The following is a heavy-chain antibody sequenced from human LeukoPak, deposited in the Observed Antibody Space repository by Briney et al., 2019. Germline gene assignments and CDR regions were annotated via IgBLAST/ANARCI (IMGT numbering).Heavy chain of an antibody. CDR1: GGTFSSYA. Sequence: GASVKVSCKASGGTFSSYAISWVRQAPGQGLEWMGRIIPIFGTANYAQKFQGRVTITTDESTSTAYMELSSLRSEDTAVYYCARGPGGAMDLYYIDYCGQGTLVTVSS. CDR3: ARGPGGAMDLYYIDY. CDR2: IIPIFGTA. V-gene: IGHV1-69*05. J-gene: IGHJ4*02. D-gene: IGHD3-16*01.